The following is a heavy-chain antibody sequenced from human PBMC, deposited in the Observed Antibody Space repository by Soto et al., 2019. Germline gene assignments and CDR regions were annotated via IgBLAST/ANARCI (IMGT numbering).Heavy chain of an antibody. CDR3: ARLTASYSSSSLLGGEYYYMDV. Sequence: SETLSLTCTVPGRSISSSSYYWGWIRQPPGKGLEWIGSIYYSGSTYYNPSLKSRVTISVDTSKNQFSLKLSSVTAADTAVYYCARLTASYSSSSLLGGEYYYMDVWGKGTTVTVSS. V-gene: IGHV4-39*01. CDR2: IYYSGST. D-gene: IGHD6-6*01. CDR1: GRSISSSSYY. J-gene: IGHJ6*03.